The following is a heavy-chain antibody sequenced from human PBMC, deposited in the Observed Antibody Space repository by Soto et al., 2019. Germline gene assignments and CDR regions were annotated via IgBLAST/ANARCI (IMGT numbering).Heavy chain of an antibody. CDR2: INPNSGGT. CDR3: ARVRGSISCSDAFDL. CDR1: GYTFTGYY. V-gene: IGHV1-2*04. D-gene: IGHD6-13*01. Sequence: QVQLVQSGAEVKKPGASVKVSCKASGYTFTGYYMHWVRQAPGQGLEWMGWINPNSGGTNYAQKFQGWVTMTRDTSISTAYMELSRLRSYDTAVYYCARVRGSISCSDAFDLWGQGTMVTVSS. J-gene: IGHJ3*01.